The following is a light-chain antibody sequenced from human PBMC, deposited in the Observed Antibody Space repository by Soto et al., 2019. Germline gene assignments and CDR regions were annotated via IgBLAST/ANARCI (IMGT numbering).Light chain of an antibody. V-gene: IGLV6-57*01. CDR3: QSYDATNQV. CDR2: EDN. CDR1: SGSIASND. J-gene: IGLJ3*02. Sequence: NFMLTQPHSVSESPGKTVIISCTRSSGSIASNDVQWYQQRPGSSPTTVIYEDNQRPSGVPDRFSGSIDSSSNSASLTISGLGTEDEADYYCQSYDATNQVFGGGTKLTVL.